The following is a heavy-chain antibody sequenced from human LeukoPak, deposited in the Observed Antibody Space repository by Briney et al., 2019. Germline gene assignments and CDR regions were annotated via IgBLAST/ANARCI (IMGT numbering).Heavy chain of an antibody. V-gene: IGHV4-39*01. D-gene: IGHD3-10*01. CDR3: ASRVLLWFGELSG. Sequence: PSETLSLTCTVSGGSISSSSYYWGWIRQPPGKGLEWIGSIYYSGSTYYNPSLKSRVTISADTSKNQFSLKLSSVTAADTAVYYCASRVLLWFGELSGWGQGTLVTVSS. CDR1: GGSISSSSYY. J-gene: IGHJ4*02. CDR2: IYYSGST.